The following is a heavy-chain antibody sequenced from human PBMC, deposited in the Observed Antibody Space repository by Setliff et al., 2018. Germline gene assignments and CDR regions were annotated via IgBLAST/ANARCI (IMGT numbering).Heavy chain of an antibody. CDR3: ARGGGAPYSLAPYYHMDV. V-gene: IGHV1-2*02. J-gene: IGHJ6*03. Sequence: ASVKVSCKASGYTFTDYYIHWVRQAPGQGLEWMGWINPNSGGTNPAQRFQGRVTMTRDTSITTAYMELSSLRSDDTAVYYCARGGGAPYSLAPYYHMDVWGKGTTVTVSS. CDR2: INPNSGGT. D-gene: IGHD6-13*01. CDR1: GYTFTDYY.